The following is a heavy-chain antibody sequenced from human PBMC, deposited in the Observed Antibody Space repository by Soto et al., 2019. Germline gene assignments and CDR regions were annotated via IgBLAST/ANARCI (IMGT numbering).Heavy chain of an antibody. D-gene: IGHD4-17*01. J-gene: IGHJ4*02. CDR1: GFTFSNAW. CDR2: IKSKTDGGTT. CDR3: ATEGNYGAYYFEY. Sequence: EVQLVESGGGLVKPGGSLRLSCAASGFTFSNAWMNWVRQAPGKGLEWVGRIKSKTDGGTTDYAAPVKGRFTISRDDSTNTLYRQMNSLKTEATAVYYCATEGNYGAYYFEYTGQGSLVTVSS. V-gene: IGHV3-15*07.